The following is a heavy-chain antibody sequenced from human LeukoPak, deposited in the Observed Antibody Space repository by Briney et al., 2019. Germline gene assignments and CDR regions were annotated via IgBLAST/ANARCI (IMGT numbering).Heavy chain of an antibody. J-gene: IGHJ6*03. CDR3: AKDSAGYSSSWYYYYYYMDV. CDR2: ISSSSSYI. CDR1: GFTFSSYS. Sequence: GGSLRLSCAASGFTFSSYSMNWVRQAPGKGLEWVSSISSSSSYIYYADSVKGRFTISRDNAKNSLYLQMNSLRAEDTALYYCAKDSAGYSSSWYYYYYYMDVWGKGTTVTISS. V-gene: IGHV3-21*04. D-gene: IGHD6-13*01.